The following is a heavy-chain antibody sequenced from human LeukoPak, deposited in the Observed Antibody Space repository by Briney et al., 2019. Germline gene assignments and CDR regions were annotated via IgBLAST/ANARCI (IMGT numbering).Heavy chain of an antibody. V-gene: IGHV4-34*01. D-gene: IGHD3-3*01. CDR2: INHSGST. CDR1: GGSFSGYY. CDR3: ARGRITIS. Sequence: SETLSLTCAVFGGSFSGYYWSWIRQPPGKGLEWIGEINHSGSTNYNPSLKSRVTISVDTSKNQFSLKLSSVAAADTSVYYCARGRITISWGQGTLVTVSS. J-gene: IGHJ5*02.